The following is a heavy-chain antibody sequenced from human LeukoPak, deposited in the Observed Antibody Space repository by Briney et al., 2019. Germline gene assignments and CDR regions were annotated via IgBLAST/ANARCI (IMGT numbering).Heavy chain of an antibody. CDR2: IWYDGSNK. CDR1: GFTFSSYG. Sequence: GGSLRLSCAASGFTFSSYGMHWVRQAPGKGLEWVAVIWYDGSNKYYADSVKGRFSISRDNSKNTLYLQMNSLRTEDTAVYYCARGSSSYLDYWGQGTLVTVSS. D-gene: IGHD3-16*02. CDR3: ARGSSSYLDY. J-gene: IGHJ4*02. V-gene: IGHV3-33*01.